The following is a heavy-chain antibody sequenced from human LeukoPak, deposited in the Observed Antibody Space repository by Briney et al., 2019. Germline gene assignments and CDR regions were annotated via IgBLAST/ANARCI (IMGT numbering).Heavy chain of an antibody. CDR1: GGSISSYY. Sequence: TSETLSLTCTVSGGSISSYYWSWIRQPAGKGLEWIGRIYTSGSTNYNPSLKSRVTMSVDTSKNQFSLKLSSVTAADTAVYYCARHGRQQLIYYFDYWGQGTLVTVSS. CDR2: IYTSGST. D-gene: IGHD6-13*01. J-gene: IGHJ4*02. V-gene: IGHV4-4*07. CDR3: ARHGRQQLIYYFDY.